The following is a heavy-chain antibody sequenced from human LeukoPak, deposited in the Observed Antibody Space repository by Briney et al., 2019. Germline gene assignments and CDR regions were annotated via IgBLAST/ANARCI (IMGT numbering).Heavy chain of an antibody. J-gene: IGHJ5*02. V-gene: IGHV4-61*02. CDR1: GGSISSGSYY. CDR2: IYTSGST. CDR3: ARDSDRFDP. Sequence: SETLSLTCTVSGGSISSGSYYWSWIRQPAGKGLGWIGRIYTSGSTNYNPSLKSRLTISVDTSKNQFSLNLSSVTAADTAVYYCARDSDRFDPWGQGTLVTVSS.